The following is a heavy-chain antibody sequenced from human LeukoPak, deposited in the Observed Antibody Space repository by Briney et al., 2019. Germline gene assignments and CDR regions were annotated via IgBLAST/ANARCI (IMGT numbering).Heavy chain of an antibody. D-gene: IGHD6-19*01. J-gene: IGHJ4*02. Sequence: GGSLRLSCAASGFTFSSYAMHWVRQAPGKGLEWVAFIRYDGSNKYYADSVKGRFTISRDNSKNTLYLQMNSLRADDTAVYYCAKPAISSRGWYYDYWGQGTLVTVSS. CDR2: IRYDGSNK. CDR1: GFTFSSYA. CDR3: AKPAISSRGWYYDY. V-gene: IGHV3-30*02.